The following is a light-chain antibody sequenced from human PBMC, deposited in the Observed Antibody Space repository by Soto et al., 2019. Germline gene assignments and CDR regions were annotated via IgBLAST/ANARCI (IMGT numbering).Light chain of an antibody. J-gene: IGLJ2*01. V-gene: IGLV2-11*01. CDR3: CSYAGTYPPL. CDR2: DVS. CDR1: SSDVGGYDF. Sequence: QSALTQPRSVSGSPGQSVTISCTGTSSDVGGYDFVSWYQHNPGKAPKLMIFDVSARPSGVPDRFSGSKSANTASLTISGLQAEDEDDYYCCSYAGTYPPLFGGGTKLTVL.